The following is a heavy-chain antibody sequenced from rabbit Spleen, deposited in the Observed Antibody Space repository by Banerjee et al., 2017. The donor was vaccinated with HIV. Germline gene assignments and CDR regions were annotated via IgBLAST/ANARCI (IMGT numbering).Heavy chain of an antibody. V-gene: IGHV1S47*01. Sequence: QEQLVESGGGLVQPGGSLKLSCKASGFDFSDYGMSWVRQAPGKGLEWIGYIDPVFGITYYANWVNGRFTISRDNAQNTLFLQLNSLTAADTATYFCVREVAAKFNLWGPGTLVTVS. CDR1: GFDFSDYG. J-gene: IGHJ4*01. CDR2: IDPVFGIT. D-gene: IGHD4-1*01. CDR3: VREVAAKFNL.